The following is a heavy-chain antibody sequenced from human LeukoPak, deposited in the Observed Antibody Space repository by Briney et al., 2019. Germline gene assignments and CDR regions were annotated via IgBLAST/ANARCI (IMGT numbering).Heavy chain of an antibody. D-gene: IGHD3-22*01. Sequence: ESGPTLVNPTQTLTLTCTFSGFSLSTRGVGVGWIRQAPEKTLEWLALIYWDDDKRYSPSLKSRLTITKDTSKNQVVFTMTNMDSVDTATYYCAHRRPYYDSSGYYLRRGTFDIWGQGTMVTVSS. CDR1: GFSLSTRGVG. CDR3: AHRRPYYDSSGYYLRRGTFDI. J-gene: IGHJ3*02. CDR2: IYWDDDK. V-gene: IGHV2-5*02.